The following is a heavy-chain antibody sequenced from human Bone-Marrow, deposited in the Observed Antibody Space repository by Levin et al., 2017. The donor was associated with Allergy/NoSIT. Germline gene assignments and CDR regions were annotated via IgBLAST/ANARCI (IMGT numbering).Heavy chain of an antibody. CDR2: IYFSGNT. CDR1: GGSISSVDYY. V-gene: IGHV4-30-4*01. D-gene: IGHD3-10*01. CDR3: VRESAFSRDFYYSGMDV. J-gene: IGHJ6*02. Sequence: HSETLSLTCSVSGGSISSVDYYWNWIRQPPGKGLEWIGYIYFSGNTQYNPSLESRVTMSLDMSKNQFSLKLRSVTGADSAVYYCVRESAFSRDFYYSGMDVWGQGTTVTVSS.